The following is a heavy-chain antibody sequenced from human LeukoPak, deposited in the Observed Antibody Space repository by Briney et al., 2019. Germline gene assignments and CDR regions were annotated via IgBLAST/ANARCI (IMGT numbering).Heavy chain of an antibody. J-gene: IGHJ5*02. Sequence: SETLSLTCTVSGGSISSSSYYWSWIRQPPGKGLEWIGEINHSGSTNYNPSLKSRVTISVDTSKNQFSLKLSSVTAADTAVYYCARAKALLLWFGESYPWFDPWGQGTLVTVSS. D-gene: IGHD3-10*01. CDR3: ARAKALLLWFGESYPWFDP. V-gene: IGHV4-39*07. CDR2: INHSGST. CDR1: GGSISSSSYY.